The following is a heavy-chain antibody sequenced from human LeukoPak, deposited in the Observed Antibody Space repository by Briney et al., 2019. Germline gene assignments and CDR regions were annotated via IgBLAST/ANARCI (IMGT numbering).Heavy chain of an antibody. CDR3: ARSAQMIVVVVAAGYYFDY. Sequence: ASVKVSCKASGYTFTGYYMHWVRQAPGQGLEWMGWINPNSGGTNYAQKFQGRVTMTRDTSISTAYMELSSLRSEDTAVYYCARSAQMIVVVVAAGYYFDYWGQGTLVTVSS. V-gene: IGHV1-2*02. J-gene: IGHJ4*02. CDR1: GYTFTGYY. D-gene: IGHD2-15*01. CDR2: INPNSGGT.